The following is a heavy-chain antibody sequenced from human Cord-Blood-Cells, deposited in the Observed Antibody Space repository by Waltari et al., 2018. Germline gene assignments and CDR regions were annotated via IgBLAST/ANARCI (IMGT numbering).Heavy chain of an antibody. CDR1: GFTLSGSA. Sequence: EVQLVESGGGLVQPGGSLKLSCAASGFTLSGSAMHCVRQASGKGLEWVGRIRSKANSYATAYAASVKGRFTISRDDSKNTAYLQMNSLKTEDTAVYYCTRLSGSYGYWGQGTLVTVSS. V-gene: IGHV3-73*02. CDR3: TRLSGSYGY. CDR2: IRSKANSYAT. D-gene: IGHD1-26*01. J-gene: IGHJ4*02.